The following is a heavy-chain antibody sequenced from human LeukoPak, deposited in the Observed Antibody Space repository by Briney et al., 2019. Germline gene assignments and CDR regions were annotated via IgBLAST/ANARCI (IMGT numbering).Heavy chain of an antibody. Sequence: ASVKASCKASGYTFTGYYMHWVRQAPGQGLEWMGWINPNSGGTNYAQKFQGRVTMTRDTSISTAYMELSRLRSDDTAVYYCARDGNTYYDFWSGYYNLDYFDYWGQGTLVTVSS. CDR1: GYTFTGYY. J-gene: IGHJ4*02. D-gene: IGHD3-3*01. V-gene: IGHV1-2*02. CDR3: ARDGNTYYDFWSGYYNLDYFDY. CDR2: INPNSGGT.